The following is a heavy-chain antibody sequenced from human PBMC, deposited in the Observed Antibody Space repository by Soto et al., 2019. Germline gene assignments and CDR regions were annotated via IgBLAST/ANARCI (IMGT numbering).Heavy chain of an antibody. CDR2: IYHSGST. D-gene: IGHD4-17*01. CDR3: ARMTTVLNFVY. Sequence: SETLSLTCAVSGGSISSGGYSWSWIRQPPGKGLEWIGYIYHSGSTYYNPSLKSRVTISVDRSKNQFSLKLSSVTAADTAVYYCARMTTVLNFVYWGQGTLVTAPQ. V-gene: IGHV4-30-2*01. J-gene: IGHJ4*02. CDR1: GGSISSGGYS.